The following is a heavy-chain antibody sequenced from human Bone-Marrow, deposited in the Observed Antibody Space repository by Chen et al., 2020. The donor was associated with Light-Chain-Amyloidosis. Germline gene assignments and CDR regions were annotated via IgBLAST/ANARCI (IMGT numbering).Heavy chain of an antibody. V-gene: IGHV5-51*01. J-gene: IGHJ4*02. CDR3: ARRRDGYNFDY. CDR1: GYTFPNYW. D-gene: IGHD5-12*01. CDR2: IYPDDSDA. Sequence: EVKKPGESLKISCKGSGYTFPNYWIGWVRQMPGKGLEWMGVIYPDDSDARYSPSFEGQDTISADKSITTAYLQWRSLKASDTAMYYCARRRDGYNFDYWGQGTLVTVSS.